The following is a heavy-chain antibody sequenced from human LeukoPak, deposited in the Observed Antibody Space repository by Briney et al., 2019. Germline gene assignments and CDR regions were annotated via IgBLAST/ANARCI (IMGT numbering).Heavy chain of an antibody. J-gene: IGHJ4*02. CDR1: GGSFSGYY. D-gene: IGHD5-12*01. Sequence: PSETLSLTCAVYGGSFSGYYWSWIRQPPGKGLEWIGEINHSGSTNYNPSLKSRVTISVDTSKNQFSLKLSSVTAADPAVYYCAREGGLRRGYRGPFDYWGQGTLVTVSS. V-gene: IGHV4-34*01. CDR3: AREGGLRRGYRGPFDY. CDR2: INHSGST.